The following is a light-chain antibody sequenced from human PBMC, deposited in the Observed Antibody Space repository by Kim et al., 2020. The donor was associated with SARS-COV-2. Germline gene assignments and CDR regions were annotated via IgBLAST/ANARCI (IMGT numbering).Light chain of an antibody. CDR2: SPS. CDR3: LLYYGGAYV. Sequence: VTHTCPSRRRAVPPGSYPYWFPPNPGQAPRSLLSSPSNNHGGTPARFSGSLLGGKAALTLSGVQPADEAEYYCLLYYGGAYVFGTGTKVTVL. V-gene: IGLV7-43*01. J-gene: IGLJ1*01. CDR1: RRAVPPGSY.